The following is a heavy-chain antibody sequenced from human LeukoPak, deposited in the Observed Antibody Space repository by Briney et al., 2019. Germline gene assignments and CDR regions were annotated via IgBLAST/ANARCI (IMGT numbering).Heavy chain of an antibody. CDR2: IYYTGIT. CDR3: AGSPEYCSGGNCYRLDH. V-gene: IGHV4-59*08. D-gene: IGHD2-15*01. J-gene: IGHJ4*02. CDR1: GGSISSYY. Sequence: PSETLSLTCTVSGGSISSYYWSWIRQPPGKGLEWIGSIYYTGITTYNLSLQSRVTLSVDTSKNQFSLRLTSVTAADTAVYYCAGSPEYCSGGNCYRLDHWGQGTLVTVSS.